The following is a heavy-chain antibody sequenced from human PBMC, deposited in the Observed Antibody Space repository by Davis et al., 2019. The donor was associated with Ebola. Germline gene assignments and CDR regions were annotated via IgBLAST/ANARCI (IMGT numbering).Heavy chain of an antibody. CDR2: IYNGGST. V-gene: IGHV3-53*01. CDR3: ARTHCSGGSCYLDY. CDR1: GFTVSSYY. J-gene: IGHJ4*02. Sequence: GESLKISCAASGFTVSSYYMSWVRQAPGKGLEWVSVIYNGGSTYYADSVKGRFTISRDNSKNTLYLQMNSLGVEDTAVYYCARTHCSGGSCYLDYWGQGTLVTVSS. D-gene: IGHD2-15*01.